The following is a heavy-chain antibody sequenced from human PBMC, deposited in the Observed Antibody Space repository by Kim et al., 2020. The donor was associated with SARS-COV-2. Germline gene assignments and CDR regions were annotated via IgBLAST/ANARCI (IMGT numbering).Heavy chain of an antibody. J-gene: IGHJ6*02. CDR2: ISWNSGSI. CDR1: GFTFDDYA. CDR3: AKDQVGGCGGRAYYWGGSYDSGMDV. V-gene: IGHV3-9*01. Sequence: GGSLRLSCAASGFTFDDYAMHWVRQAPGKGLEWVSGISWNSGSIGYADSVKGRFTISRDNAKNSLYLQMNSLRAEDTALYYCAKDQVGGCGGRAYYWGGSYDSGMDVWGGGSTVGASS. D-gene: IGHD2-15*01.